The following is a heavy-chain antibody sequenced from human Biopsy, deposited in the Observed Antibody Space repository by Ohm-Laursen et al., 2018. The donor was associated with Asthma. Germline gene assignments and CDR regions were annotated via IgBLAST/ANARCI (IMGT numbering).Heavy chain of an antibody. CDR2: IKHDGTEK. D-gene: IGHD3-3*02. CDR3: ARTFHFWSPYHAEHYQL. V-gene: IGHV3-7*01. J-gene: IGHJ1*01. Sequence: SLRLSYAASGFTFGDYRMSWVRQVPGKGLEWVANIKHDGTEKNHVDSLKGRFTISRDNAKNSLYLQMNSLRAGDTALYYCARTFHFWSPYHAEHYQLWGQGTLVTVPS. CDR1: GFTFGDYR.